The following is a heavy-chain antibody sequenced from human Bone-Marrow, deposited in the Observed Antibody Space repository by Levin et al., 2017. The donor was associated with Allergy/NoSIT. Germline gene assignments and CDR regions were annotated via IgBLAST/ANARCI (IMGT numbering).Heavy chain of an antibody. CDR1: GGSISSGGNY. CDR3: TREDGSTRDD. CDR2: IYHSGNT. D-gene: IGHD1/OR15-1a*01. J-gene: IGHJ4*02. Sequence: SQTLSLTCTVSGGSISSGGNYWSWIRQQPGKGLEWIGYIYHSGNTYYNPSLKSRVMISVDTSKHQFSLKVSSVTAADTDVYYCTREDGSTRDDWGKGILVTVSS. V-gene: IGHV4-31*03.